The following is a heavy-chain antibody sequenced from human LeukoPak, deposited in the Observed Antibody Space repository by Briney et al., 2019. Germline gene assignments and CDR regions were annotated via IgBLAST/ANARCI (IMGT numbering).Heavy chain of an antibody. V-gene: IGHV4-39*01. CDR1: GDSINTNIYY. Sequence: KPSETLSLTCVVAGDSINTNIYYWGWIRQPPGKGLEWIGTIYYSGSAYYNPSLKSRVTISIDTSKNQFSLRLTSVTAADTAVYYCARHEYRWPTSSDPVYYMDVWGKGTTVTVS. J-gene: IGHJ6*03. CDR2: IYYSGSA. CDR3: ARHEYRWPTSSDPVYYMDV. D-gene: IGHD5-24*01.